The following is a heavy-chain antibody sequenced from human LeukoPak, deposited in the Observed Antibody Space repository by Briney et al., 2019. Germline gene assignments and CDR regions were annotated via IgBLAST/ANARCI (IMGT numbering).Heavy chain of an antibody. Sequence: GGSLRLSCAASGFTFSSYALSWVRQAPGKGLEWVSGISGTGERTSYADSVKGRFAMSRDNSQNTLYLQMDSLRAEDTAVYYCAREPGTTLLTRLYLWGQGTLVTVSS. D-gene: IGHD3-10*01. CDR1: GFTFSSYA. J-gene: IGHJ4*02. CDR2: ISGTGERT. CDR3: AREPGTTLLTRLYL. V-gene: IGHV3-23*01.